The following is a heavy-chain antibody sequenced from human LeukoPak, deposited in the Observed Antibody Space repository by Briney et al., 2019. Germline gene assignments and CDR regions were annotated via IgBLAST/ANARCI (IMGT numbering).Heavy chain of an antibody. CDR2: IYTSGST. J-gene: IGHJ5*02. D-gene: IGHD6-13*01. CDR1: GGSISSNNYY. Sequence: PSQTLSLTCTVSGGSISSNNYYWSWIRQPAGKGLEWIGRIYTSGSTNYNPSLKSRVTISVDTSKNQFSLKLTSVTAADTAVYYCAGTPAIAATGTLWWFDPWGQGTLVTVSS. V-gene: IGHV4-61*02. CDR3: AGTPAIAATGTLWWFDP.